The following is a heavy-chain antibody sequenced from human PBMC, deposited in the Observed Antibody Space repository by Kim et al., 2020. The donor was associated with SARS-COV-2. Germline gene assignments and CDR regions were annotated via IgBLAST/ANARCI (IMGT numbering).Heavy chain of an antibody. D-gene: IGHD6-13*01. CDR3: AKGVAAGGSYFDS. CDR2: ITGSSSKT. Sequence: GGSLRLSCAASGFTFSSYGMSWVRQAPGKGLERVSGITGSSSKTYYADAVKGRFTISRDNSKNTLYLQMNSLRDEDTAIYYCAKGVAAGGSYFDSWGQG. V-gene: IGHV3-23*01. CDR1: GFTFSSYG. J-gene: IGHJ4*02.